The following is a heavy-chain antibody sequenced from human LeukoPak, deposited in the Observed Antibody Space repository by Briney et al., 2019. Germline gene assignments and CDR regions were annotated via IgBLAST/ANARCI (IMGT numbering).Heavy chain of an antibody. CDR1: GYTFTSYA. CDR2: ISAYNGNT. Sequence: VASVKVSCKASGYTFTSYAMHWVRQAPGQRLEWMGWISAYNGNTNYAQKLQGRVTMTTDTSTSTAYMELRSLRSDDTAVYYCAREPYYYDSSGYYSAFDIWGQGTMVTVSS. V-gene: IGHV1-18*01. J-gene: IGHJ3*02. D-gene: IGHD3-22*01. CDR3: AREPYYYDSSGYYSAFDI.